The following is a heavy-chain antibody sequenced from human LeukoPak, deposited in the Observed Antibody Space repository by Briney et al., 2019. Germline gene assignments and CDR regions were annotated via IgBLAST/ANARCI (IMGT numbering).Heavy chain of an antibody. CDR2: IIPIFGTP. V-gene: IGHV1-69*13. D-gene: IGHD2-2*01. CDR3: ALSLGYCRSTSCYLAFDI. CDR1: GGTFSSYA. J-gene: IGHJ3*02. Sequence: GASVKVSCKASGGTFSSYAISWVRQAPGQGLEWMGGIIPIFGTPNYAQKFQGRVTITADESTSTAYMELSSLRSEDTAVYYCALSLGYCRSTSCYLAFDIWGQGTMVTVSS.